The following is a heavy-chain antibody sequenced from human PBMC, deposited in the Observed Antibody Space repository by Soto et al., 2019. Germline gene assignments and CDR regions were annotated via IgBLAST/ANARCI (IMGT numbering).Heavy chain of an antibody. CDR3: ARDRTTSSTRRFDY. V-gene: IGHV1-3*01. D-gene: IGHD4-17*01. CDR1: GYIFTNYA. Sequence: ASVKVSCKASGYIFTNYAIHWVRQAPGQRLEWMGWISGADGNTRYSPKFQGRLTISTDTSASTAYMELSSLRSEDTAVFYCARDRTTSSTRRFDYWGQGTLVTVSS. CDR2: ISGADGNT. J-gene: IGHJ4*02.